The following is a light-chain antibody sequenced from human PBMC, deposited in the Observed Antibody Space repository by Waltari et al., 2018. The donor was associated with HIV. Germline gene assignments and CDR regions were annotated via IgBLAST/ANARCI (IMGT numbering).Light chain of an antibody. Sequence: QSALTQPASVSGSPGQSITISCTGTSSDVGAYNYVSRYQLHPGKAPKLMIYDVSNRPSGVSDRFSGSKSANTASLTISGLQAEDEAHYYCSSYTSSSTVVFGGGTKLTVL. J-gene: IGLJ2*01. CDR3: SSYTSSSTVV. CDR2: DVS. V-gene: IGLV2-14*03. CDR1: SSDVGAYNY.